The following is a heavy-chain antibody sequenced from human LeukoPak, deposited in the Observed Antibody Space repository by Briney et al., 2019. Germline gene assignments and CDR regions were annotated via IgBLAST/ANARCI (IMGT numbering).Heavy chain of an antibody. V-gene: IGHV3-74*01. CDR3: ARDGQYYFDTPGLYGGLNL. J-gene: IGHJ4*02. CDR1: EFTFSSYW. Sequence: GGSLRLSCSASEFTFSSYWMHWVRQAPGKGLVWVSRINSDGSQPNYADSVKGRFTISRDNAESTLYLQMDSLRAEDTAVYYCARDGQYYFDTPGLYGGLNLWGQGALVTVSS. D-gene: IGHD3-22*01. CDR2: INSDGSQP.